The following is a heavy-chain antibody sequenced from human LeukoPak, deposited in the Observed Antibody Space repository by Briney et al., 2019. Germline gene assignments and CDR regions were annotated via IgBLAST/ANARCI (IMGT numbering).Heavy chain of an antibody. CDR3: ARDRGSGSYYNLPCY. J-gene: IGHJ4*02. Sequence: ASVKVSCKASGYTFTSYYMHWVRQAPGQGLEWMGIINPSGGSTSYAQKFQGRVTMTTDTSTSTAYMELRSLRSDDTAVYYCARDRGSGSYYNLPCYWGQGTLVTVSS. D-gene: IGHD3-10*01. V-gene: IGHV1-46*01. CDR1: GYTFTSYY. CDR2: INPSGGST.